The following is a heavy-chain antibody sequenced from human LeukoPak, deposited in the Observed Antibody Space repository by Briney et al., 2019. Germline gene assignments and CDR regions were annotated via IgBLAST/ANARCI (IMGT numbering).Heavy chain of an antibody. V-gene: IGHV1-18*01. CDR3: ARDPYCGYDFSPDTFDY. J-gene: IGHJ4*02. D-gene: IGHD5-12*01. CDR2: SSAYNGNT. Sequence: SSVKVSCKASVYTFTSYVISSVRQAPGQGLVWMGWSSAYNGNTKYAQKLQGRVTMTTDTSTSTAYMELRRLRSDDTAGYYCARDPYCGYDFSPDTFDYWGQGTLVTVSS. CDR1: VYTFTSYV.